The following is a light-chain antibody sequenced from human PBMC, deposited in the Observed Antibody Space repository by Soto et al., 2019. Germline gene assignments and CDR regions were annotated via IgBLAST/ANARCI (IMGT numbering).Light chain of an antibody. Sequence: DIQMTQSPSTLSASVGDRVTITFRASQSIVTWLAWYQQKPGKAPNLLIYKASTLQSGVPSRFSGSGSGTEFTLTISSLQPDDFGTYYCQQYLTTWTFGQGTKVDI. CDR1: QSIVTW. CDR2: KAS. J-gene: IGKJ1*01. CDR3: QQYLTTWT. V-gene: IGKV1-5*03.